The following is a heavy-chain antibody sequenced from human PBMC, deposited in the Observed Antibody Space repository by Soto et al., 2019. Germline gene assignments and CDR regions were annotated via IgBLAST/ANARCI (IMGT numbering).Heavy chain of an antibody. CDR1: GYTFTGHY. CDR3: GRGRSGQKVVFY. V-gene: IGHV1-2*02. CDR2: IGPETGAT. J-gene: IGHJ4*02. Sequence: ASVKVSCKASGYTFTGHYIHWVRQAPEQGPEWMGEIGPETGATRYAQKFQGRVTMTRDMSITTVYMELNNLSPDDTAVYYCGRGRSGQKVVFYWGQGTPVTVSS. D-gene: IGHD1-26*01.